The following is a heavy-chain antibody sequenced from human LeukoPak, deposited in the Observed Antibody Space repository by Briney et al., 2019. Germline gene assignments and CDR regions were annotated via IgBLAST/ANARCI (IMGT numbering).Heavy chain of an antibody. CDR2: ISGSGGST. Sequence: ISGSGGSTYYADSVKGRFTISRDNSKNTLYLQMNSLRAEDTAVYYCASLWVVTAIPFDYWGQGTLVTVSS. CDR3: ASLWVVTAIPFDY. V-gene: IGHV3-23*01. J-gene: IGHJ4*02. D-gene: IGHD2-21*02.